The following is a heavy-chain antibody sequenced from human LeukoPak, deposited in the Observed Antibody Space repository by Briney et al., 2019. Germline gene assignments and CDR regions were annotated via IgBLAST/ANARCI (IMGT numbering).Heavy chain of an antibody. CDR3: AKKGYCSGGSCYFDY. D-gene: IGHD2-15*01. CDR2: IKQDGSEK. J-gene: IGHJ4*02. V-gene: IGHV3-7*01. CDR1: GFTFSTYW. Sequence: GGSLRLSCAASGFTFSTYWMSWVRQAPGKGLEWVANIKQDGSEKYYVDSVKGRFTISRDNAKNSLYLQMNTLRPEDTAVYYCAKKGYCSGGSCYFDYWGQGTLVTVSS.